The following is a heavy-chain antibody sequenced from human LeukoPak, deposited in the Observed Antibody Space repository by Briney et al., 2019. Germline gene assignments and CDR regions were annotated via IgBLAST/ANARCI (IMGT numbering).Heavy chain of an antibody. CDR1: GFTFSSYS. CDR3: ARESPPSGVRRGYFDY. V-gene: IGHV3-23*01. Sequence: GGSLRLSCAASGFTFSSYSMNWVRQAPGKGLEWVSAISVSGDDTYYADSVKGRFTISRDNSKNTLYLQMNSLRAEDTAVYYCARESPPSGVRRGYFDYWGQGTLVTVSS. CDR2: ISVSGDDT. D-gene: IGHD3-16*01. J-gene: IGHJ4*02.